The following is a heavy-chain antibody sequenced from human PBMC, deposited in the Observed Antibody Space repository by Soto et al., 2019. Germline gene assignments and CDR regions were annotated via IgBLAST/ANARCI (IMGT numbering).Heavy chain of an antibody. CDR1: GFTFSSYG. V-gene: IGHV3-33*01. CDR3: AREMATINLYYFDY. Sequence: GGSVRLSCAASGFTFSSYGMHWVRQAPGKGLEWVAVIWYDGSNKYYADSVKGRFTISRDNSKNTLYLQMNSLRAEDTAVYYCAREMATINLYYFDYWGQGTLVTVSS. CDR2: IWYDGSNK. J-gene: IGHJ4*02. D-gene: IGHD5-12*01.